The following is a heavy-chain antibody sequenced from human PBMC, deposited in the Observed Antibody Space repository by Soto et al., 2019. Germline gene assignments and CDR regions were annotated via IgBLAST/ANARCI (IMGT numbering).Heavy chain of an antibody. D-gene: IGHD3-3*01. CDR2: MNPNSGNT. Sequence: GASVKVSCKASGYTFTSYDINWVRQATGQGLEWMGWMNPNSGNTGYAQKFQGRVTMTRNTSISTAYMELSSLRSEDTAVYYCAASRNGYYDFWSGYYHYYYYGMDVWGQGTTVTVYS. J-gene: IGHJ6*02. CDR3: AASRNGYYDFWSGYYHYYYYGMDV. CDR1: GYTFTSYD. V-gene: IGHV1-8*01.